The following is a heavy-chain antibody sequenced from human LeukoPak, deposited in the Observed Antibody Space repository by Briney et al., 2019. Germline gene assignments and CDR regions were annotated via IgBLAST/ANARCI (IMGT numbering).Heavy chain of an antibody. CDR3: ARDPQSAYPPWYFDL. V-gene: IGHV3-11*05. Sequence: GGSLRLSCAASGFTFSDYYMTWIRQPPGKGLERVAYISRRNSRSNIYSNYAGSVKGRFTISRDDAKNSLYLQMSNLGAEDTATYYCARDPQSAYPPWYFDLWGRGTLVTVSS. D-gene: IGHD3-16*01. J-gene: IGHJ2*01. CDR2: ISRRNSRSNIYS. CDR1: GFTFSDYY.